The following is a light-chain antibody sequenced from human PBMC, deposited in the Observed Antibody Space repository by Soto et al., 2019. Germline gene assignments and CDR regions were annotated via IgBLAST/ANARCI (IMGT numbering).Light chain of an antibody. J-gene: IGLJ1*01. Sequence: QSALTQAASVSGSPGQSITISCTGTSSDVGSDNLVSWYQQHPGKAPKLMIYEVSKRPSGISNRFSDSKSGNTASLTISGVQAEDEADYYCCSYAGSRTPLIFGTGTKVTVL. CDR3: CSYAGSRTPLI. CDR1: SSDVGSDNL. CDR2: EVS. V-gene: IGLV2-23*02.